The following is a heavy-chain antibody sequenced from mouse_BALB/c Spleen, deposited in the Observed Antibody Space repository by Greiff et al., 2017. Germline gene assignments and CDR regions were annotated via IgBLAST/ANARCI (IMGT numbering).Heavy chain of an antibody. Sequence: QVQLQQSGAELVRPGTSVKVSCQASGYAFTNYLIEWVKQRPGKGLEWIGVINPGSGGTNYNEKFKGKATLTADKSSSTAYMQLSSLTSDDSAVYFCAISVNYYGSRNDYWGQGTTRTVSS. CDR1: GYAFTNYL. CDR2: INPGSGGT. J-gene: IGHJ2*01. D-gene: IGHD1-1*01. V-gene: IGHV1-54*01. CDR3: AISVNYYGSRNDY.